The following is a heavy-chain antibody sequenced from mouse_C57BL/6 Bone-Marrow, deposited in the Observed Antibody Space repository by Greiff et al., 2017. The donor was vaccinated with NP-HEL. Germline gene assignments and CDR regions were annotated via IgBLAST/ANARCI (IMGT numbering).Heavy chain of an antibody. CDR2: IRNKANGYTT. V-gene: IGHV7-3*01. Sequence: EVKLVESGGGLVQPGGSLSLSCAASGFTFTDYYMSWVRQPPGKALEWLGFIRNKANGYTTEYSASVKGRFTISRDNSQSILYLQMNALRAEDSATYYCARRLSYWYFDVWGTGTTVTVSS. CDR3: ARRLSYWYFDV. J-gene: IGHJ1*03. CDR1: GFTFTDYY.